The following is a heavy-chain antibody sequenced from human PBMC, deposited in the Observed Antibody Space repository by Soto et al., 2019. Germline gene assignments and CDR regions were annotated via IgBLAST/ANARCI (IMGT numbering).Heavy chain of an antibody. V-gene: IGHV3-30*18. Sequence: GGSLRLSCAASGFTFSSYGTHWFRQAPGKGLEWVAVISYDGSNKYYADSVKGRFTISRDNSKNTLYLQMNSLRAEDTAVYYCAKDMKDYSFDVWGQGTTVTVSS. D-gene: IGHD3-10*01. CDR2: ISYDGSNK. J-gene: IGHJ6*02. CDR3: AKDMKDYSFDV. CDR1: GFTFSSYG.